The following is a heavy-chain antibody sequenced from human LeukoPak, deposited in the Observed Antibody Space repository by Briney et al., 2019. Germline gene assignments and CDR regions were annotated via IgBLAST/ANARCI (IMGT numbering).Heavy chain of an antibody. CDR3: AVDITAAGGNYFDY. CDR1: GFTFSSYG. Sequence: PGGSLRLSCAASGFTFSSYGMHWVRQAPGKGLEWVAFIRYDGSNKYYADSVKGRFTISRDNAKNTLYLQMNSLRAEDTAVYYCAVDITAAGGNYFDYWGQGTLVTVSS. CDR2: IRYDGSNK. D-gene: IGHD2-2*01. V-gene: IGHV3-30*02. J-gene: IGHJ4*02.